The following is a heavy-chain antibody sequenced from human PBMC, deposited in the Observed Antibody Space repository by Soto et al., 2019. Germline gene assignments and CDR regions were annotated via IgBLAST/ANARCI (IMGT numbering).Heavy chain of an antibody. CDR2: IIPMTRRT. J-gene: IGHJ4*02. CDR1: GGTFNNYG. V-gene: IGHV1-69*01. Sequence: QVQLVQSGAEVKKPGSSVKVSCKASGGTFNNYGMGWVRQAPGQVLEWMGGIIPMTRRTNYAQKFQGRVTVTSDASRTTAYMELRGLRSEDTAVYYCASWDYDVLTGYSYADWGQGTLVTVSS. CDR3: ASWDYDVLTGYSYAD. D-gene: IGHD3-9*01.